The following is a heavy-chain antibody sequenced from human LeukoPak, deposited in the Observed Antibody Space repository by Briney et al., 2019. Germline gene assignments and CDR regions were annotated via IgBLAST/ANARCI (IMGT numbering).Heavy chain of an antibody. CDR3: ARDRSRDGYNEGFDP. CDR2: IWYDGSNK. D-gene: IGHD5-24*01. Sequence: PGRSLRLSCAASGFTFSSYGMHWVRQAPGKGLEWVAVIWYDGSNKYYADSVKGRFTISRDNSKNTLYLQMNSLRAEDTAVYYCARDRSRDGYNEGFDPWGRGTLVTVSS. CDR1: GFTFSSYG. V-gene: IGHV3-33*01. J-gene: IGHJ5*02.